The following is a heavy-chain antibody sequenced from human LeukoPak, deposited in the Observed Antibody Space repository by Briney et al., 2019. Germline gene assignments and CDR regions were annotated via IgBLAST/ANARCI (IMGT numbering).Heavy chain of an antibody. CDR2: IYYSGST. D-gene: IGHD6-6*01. J-gene: IGHJ4*02. Sequence: PSETLSLTCTVSGGSISSYYWSWIRQPPGKGLEWIGYIYYSGSTYYNPSLKSRVTISVDTSKNQFSLKLSSVTAADTAVYYCARGRSSSGVDYWGQGTLVTVSS. V-gene: IGHV4-59*12. CDR3: ARGRSSSGVDY. CDR1: GGSISSYY.